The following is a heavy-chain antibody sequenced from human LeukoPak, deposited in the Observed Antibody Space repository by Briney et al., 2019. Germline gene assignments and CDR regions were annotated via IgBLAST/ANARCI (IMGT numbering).Heavy chain of an antibody. J-gene: IGHJ5*02. D-gene: IGHD6-25*01. CDR3: GRHASHRGSDRFDP. CDR1: GGSISSYY. CDR2: IYTSGST. Sequence: SETLCLTCTVSGGSISSYYWSWIRQPPGKVLEWIGYIYTSGSTNYNPSLKSRVTISVETSKNQCALKLSSLTAADTPVYYCGRHASHRGSDRFDPWGQGTLVTVSS. V-gene: IGHV4-4*09.